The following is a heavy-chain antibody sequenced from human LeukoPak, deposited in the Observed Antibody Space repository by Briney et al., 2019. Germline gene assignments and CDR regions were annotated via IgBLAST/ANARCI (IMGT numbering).Heavy chain of an antibody. CDR3: AKGLGTYYYDSSGDDAFDI. CDR2: ISGSGGST. CDR1: GFPFSSYG. V-gene: IGHV3-23*01. Sequence: GSLRLSCAASGFPFSSYGMSWVRQAPGKGLEWVSAISGSGGSTYYADSVKGRFTISRDNSKNTLYLQMNSLRAEDTAVYYCAKGLGTYYYDSSGDDAFDIWGQGTMVTVSS. D-gene: IGHD3-22*01. J-gene: IGHJ3*02.